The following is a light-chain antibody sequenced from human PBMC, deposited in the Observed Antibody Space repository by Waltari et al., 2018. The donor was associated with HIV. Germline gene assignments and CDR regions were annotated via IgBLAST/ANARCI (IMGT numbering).Light chain of an antibody. V-gene: IGLV2-8*01. CDR2: EGN. CDR1: SSDVGPYDY. CDR3: TSYAGSNNLVI. Sequence: QSALTQPPSASGSPGQSVTISCTGTSSDVGPYDYVSWYQQHPDKATKLSIYEGNKRPSGAPDRFSGSKSGNPASRTVSGLQAEDEADYYCTSYAGSNNLVIFGGGTKVTVL. J-gene: IGLJ2*01.